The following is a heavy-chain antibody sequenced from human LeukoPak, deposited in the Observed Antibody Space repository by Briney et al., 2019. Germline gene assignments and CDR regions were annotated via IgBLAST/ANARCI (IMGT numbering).Heavy chain of an antibody. J-gene: IGHJ4*02. D-gene: IGHD3-10*01. CDR3: AKDRGAFGELLSIFDY. CDR2: ISYDGSNK. CDR1: GFAFSSYG. Sequence: RGSLRLSCAAPGFAFSSYGMHWVRQAPGKGLEWVAVISYDGSNKYYADSVKGRFTISRDNSKNTLYLQMNSLRAEDTAVYYCAKDRGAFGELLSIFDYWGQGTLVTVSS. V-gene: IGHV3-30*18.